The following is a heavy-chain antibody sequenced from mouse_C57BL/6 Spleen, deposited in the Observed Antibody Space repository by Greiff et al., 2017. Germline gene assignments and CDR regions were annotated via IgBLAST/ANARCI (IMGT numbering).Heavy chain of an antibody. CDR2: IDPSDSYT. Sequence: QVQLQQPGAELVMPGASVKLSCKASGYTFTSYWMHWVKQRPGQGLEWIGEIDPSDSYTNYNQKFKGKSTLTVDKSSSTAYMQLSSLTSEDSAVYYCAGGAYYSNYGGAMDYWGQGTSVTVSS. CDR1: GYTFTSYW. V-gene: IGHV1-69*01. J-gene: IGHJ4*01. CDR3: AGGAYYSNYGGAMDY. D-gene: IGHD2-5*01.